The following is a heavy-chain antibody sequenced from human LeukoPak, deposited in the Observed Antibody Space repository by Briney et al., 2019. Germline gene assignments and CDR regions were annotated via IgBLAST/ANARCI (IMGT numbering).Heavy chain of an antibody. CDR3: ARENYCNGGSCYAEAFEI. J-gene: IGHJ3*02. CDR2: IHYSGGT. Sequence: SETLSLTCTVSGASISSSNYYWGWIRQPPGKGLEWIADIHYSGGTYYNPSLKNRVTISVDTSENQFSLKLSSVAAADTAVYFCARENYCNGGSCYAEAFEIWGQGTLVTVSS. CDR1: GASISSSNYY. V-gene: IGHV4-39*07. D-gene: IGHD2-15*01.